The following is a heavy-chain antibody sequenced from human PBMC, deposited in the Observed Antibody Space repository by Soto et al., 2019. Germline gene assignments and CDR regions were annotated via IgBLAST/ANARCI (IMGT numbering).Heavy chain of an antibody. CDR2: INPSGGST. CDR3: SRGTYYDILTGYYPIFPFDY. CDR1: GYTFTSYY. D-gene: IGHD3-9*01. Sequence: QVQLVQSGAEVKKPGASVKVSCKASGYTFTSYYMHWVRQAPGQGLEWMGIINPSGGSTSYAQKFQGRVTMTRDTSTITVYMELNSLRSEDTAVYYCSRGTYYDILTGYYPIFPFDYWGQGTLVTVSS. V-gene: IGHV1-46*03. J-gene: IGHJ4*02.